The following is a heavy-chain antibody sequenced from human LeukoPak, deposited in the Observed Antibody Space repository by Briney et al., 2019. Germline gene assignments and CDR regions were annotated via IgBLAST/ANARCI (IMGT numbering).Heavy chain of an antibody. D-gene: IGHD3-3*01. V-gene: IGHV2-5*01. CDR1: GFSLSTSGVG. Sequence: SAPTLAKPTQTLTLTCTFSGFSLSTSGVGVGWIRQPPAKALEWLALIYWNDDKRYSPSLKSRLTITKDTSKHQVVLTMTNMDPVDTATYYCAHRLDDFWSGYYYFDYWGQGTLVTVSS. CDR3: AHRLDDFWSGYYYFDY. CDR2: IYWNDDK. J-gene: IGHJ4*02.